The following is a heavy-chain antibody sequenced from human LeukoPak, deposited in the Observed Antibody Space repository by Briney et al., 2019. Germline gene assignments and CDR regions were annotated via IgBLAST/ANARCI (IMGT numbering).Heavy chain of an antibody. Sequence: SQTLSLTCAVSGDSVSSNSAAWNWIRQSPSRGLEWLGRTYYRSKWYNDYAVSVKSRITINPDTSKNQFSLQLSSVTAADTAVYYCARGGYYDILTGYPNWFDPWGQGTLVTVSS. D-gene: IGHD3-9*01. CDR1: GDSVSSNSAA. J-gene: IGHJ5*02. V-gene: IGHV6-1*01. CDR3: ARGGYYDILTGYPNWFDP. CDR2: TYYRSKWYN.